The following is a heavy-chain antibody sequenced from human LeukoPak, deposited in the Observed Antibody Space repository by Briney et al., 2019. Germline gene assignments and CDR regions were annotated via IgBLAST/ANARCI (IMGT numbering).Heavy chain of an antibody. CDR1: GYTFTGYY. CDR3: ARELRRLLWFGEPFDY. V-gene: IGHV1-2*02. D-gene: IGHD3-10*01. J-gene: IGHJ4*02. Sequence: GASVKVSCKASGYTFTGYYMHWVRQAPGQGLEWMGWINPNSGGTNYAQKFQGRVTMTRDTSISTAYMELSRLRSDDTAVYYCARELRRLLWFGEPFDYWGQGTLVTVSS. CDR2: INPNSGGT.